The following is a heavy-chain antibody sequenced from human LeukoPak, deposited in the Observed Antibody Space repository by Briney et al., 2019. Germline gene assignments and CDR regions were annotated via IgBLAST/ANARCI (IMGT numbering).Heavy chain of an antibody. D-gene: IGHD6-13*01. CDR3: ATCGYSSSWYWFDP. CDR2: IYYSGGT. Sequence: PSETLSLTCTVSRGSLSSGSYYWRWTRQPPGKGLEWIGYIYYSGGTNYNPSLKSRVTISVHTSKNQFSLKLSSVTAADTAVYYCATCGYSSSWYWFDPWGQGTLVTVSS. V-gene: IGHV4-61*01. CDR1: RGSLSSGSYY. J-gene: IGHJ5*02.